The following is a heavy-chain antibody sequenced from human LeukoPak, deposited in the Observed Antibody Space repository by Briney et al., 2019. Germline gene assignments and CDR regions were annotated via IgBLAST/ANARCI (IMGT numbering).Heavy chain of an antibody. J-gene: IGHJ4*02. D-gene: IGHD1-26*01. CDR2: VSTNGGST. V-gene: IGHV3-64*04. CDR3: ARGLPEWELLLRVFDY. Sequence: GGSLRLSCSASGFTFSSYAMHWVRQAPGKGLEYVSAVSTNGGSTYYADSVRGRFTISRDNSKNSLYLQMNSLRAEDTAVYYCARGLPEWELLLRVFDYWGQGTLVTVSS. CDR1: GFTFSSYA.